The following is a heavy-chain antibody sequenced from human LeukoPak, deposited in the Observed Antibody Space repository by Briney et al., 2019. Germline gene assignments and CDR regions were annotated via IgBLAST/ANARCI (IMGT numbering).Heavy chain of an antibody. J-gene: IGHJ4*02. CDR2: MDDTGAHT. Sequence: PGGSLRLSCAASGFTFSSYAMQWVRQAPDKRLEYVSGMDDTGAHTYYADPVKGRFTMSRDNSRDTLYLQMDSLRPEDTAVYYCARDVKAKNDYWGQGTLVTVST. CDR3: ARDVKAKNDY. D-gene: IGHD4/OR15-4a*01. CDR1: GFTFSSYA. V-gene: IGHV3-64*02.